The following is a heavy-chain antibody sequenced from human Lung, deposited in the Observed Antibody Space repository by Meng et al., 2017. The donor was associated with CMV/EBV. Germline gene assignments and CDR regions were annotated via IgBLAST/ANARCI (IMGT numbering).Heavy chain of an antibody. Sequence: VHMQESGPGVVRPSGTLSPTCAVTGGAISSSNWWSWVRQPPGKGLEWIGEIYHSGSTNYNPSLKSRVTISVDKSKNQFSLKLSSVTAADTAVYYCASFPPPGKQWLVTDYWGQGTLVTVSS. CDR1: GGAISSSNW. CDR3: ASFPPPGKQWLVTDY. CDR2: IYHSGST. D-gene: IGHD6-19*01. V-gene: IGHV4-4*02. J-gene: IGHJ4*02.